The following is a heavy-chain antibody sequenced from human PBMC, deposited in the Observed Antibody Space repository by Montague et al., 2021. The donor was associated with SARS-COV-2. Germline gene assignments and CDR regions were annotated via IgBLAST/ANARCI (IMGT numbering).Heavy chain of an antibody. CDR1: GGSVTSTNW. J-gene: IGHJ4*02. CDR3: ASPKEGSGYYRPFDY. D-gene: IGHD3-22*01. CDR2: IYHTGNT. V-gene: IGHV4-4*02. Sequence: SETLSLTCTVSGGSVTSTNWWSWVRQPTGKGLEWIGEIYHTGNTNYSPSLKNRVSISLDKSKNQLSLRLNSVTAADTAVYYCASPKEGSGYYRPFDYWGQGILVTVSS.